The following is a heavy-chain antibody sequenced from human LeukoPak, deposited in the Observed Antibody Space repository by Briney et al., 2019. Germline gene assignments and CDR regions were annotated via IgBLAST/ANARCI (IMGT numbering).Heavy chain of an antibody. J-gene: IGHJ4*02. Sequence: GGSLRLSCAASGFTFSSYAMSWVRQAPGKGLEWVLAISGSGGSTYYADSVKGRFTISRDNSKNTLYLQMNSLRAEDTAVYYCARGSGNYYDFDYWGQGTLVTVSS. V-gene: IGHV3-23*01. CDR1: GFTFSSYA. CDR2: ISGSGGST. CDR3: ARGSGNYYDFDY. D-gene: IGHD1-26*01.